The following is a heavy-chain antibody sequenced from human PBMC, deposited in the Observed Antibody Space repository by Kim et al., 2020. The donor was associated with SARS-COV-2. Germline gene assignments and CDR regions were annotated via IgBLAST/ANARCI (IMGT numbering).Heavy chain of an antibody. CDR3: VRESLGVGAHEF. CDR2: IISDGSRT. J-gene: IGHJ1*01. CDR1: GFTFSAYW. D-gene: IGHD1-26*01. V-gene: IGHV3-74*01. Sequence: GGSLRLSCVGSGFTFSAYWLHWVRQAPGKGLVWVARIISDGSRTSYADSVKGRFTISRDNRKNTLYLQMNRLRVEDAGVYYCVRESLGVGAHEFWGQGPPVTVFS.